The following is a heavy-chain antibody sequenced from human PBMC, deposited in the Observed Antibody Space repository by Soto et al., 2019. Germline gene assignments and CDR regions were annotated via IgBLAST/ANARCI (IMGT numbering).Heavy chain of an antibody. J-gene: IGHJ4*02. CDR3: AKDGQV. CDR2: ISWNSGDI. V-gene: IGHV3-9*01. Sequence: EVQLVESGGGLVQPGRSLRLSCAASGFIFDDYAMHWVRQAPGKGLEWVSGISWNSGDIRYADSVKGRFTISRDNAKNSLYLQMNSLRAEDTALYYCAKDGQVWGRGTLVTVSS. CDR1: GFIFDDYA.